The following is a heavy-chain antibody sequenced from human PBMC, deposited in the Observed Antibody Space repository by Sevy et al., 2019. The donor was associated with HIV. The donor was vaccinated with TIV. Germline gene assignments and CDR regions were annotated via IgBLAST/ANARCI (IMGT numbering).Heavy chain of an antibody. D-gene: IGHD3-16*01. Sequence: GGSLRLSCAASGFTFSSYGMHWVRQAPGKGLEWVAVIWYDGSNKYYADSVKGRFTISRENSKNKLYLQMNSLRAEDTAVYYCASQRGVLGFDYWGQGTLVTVSS. V-gene: IGHV3-33*01. CDR3: ASQRGVLGFDY. CDR2: IWYDGSNK. CDR1: GFTFSSYG. J-gene: IGHJ4*02.